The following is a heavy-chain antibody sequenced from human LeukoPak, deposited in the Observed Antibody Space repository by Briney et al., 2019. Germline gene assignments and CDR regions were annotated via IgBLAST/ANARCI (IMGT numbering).Heavy chain of an antibody. Sequence: ASVKVSCKASGYIFTTYYLHWVRQAPGHALEWMGIINPSSGSTTYAQKFQGRVTMTRDTSTSTVYMELSSLRSDDTAVYYCARSTDGYSGNYYSGWGPGTTVTVSS. J-gene: IGHJ6*02. CDR2: INPSSGST. D-gene: IGHD5-24*01. V-gene: IGHV1-46*01. CDR1: GYIFTTYY. CDR3: ARSTDGYSGNYYSG.